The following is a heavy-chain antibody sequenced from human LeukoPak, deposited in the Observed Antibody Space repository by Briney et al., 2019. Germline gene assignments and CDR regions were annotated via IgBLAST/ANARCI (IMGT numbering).Heavy chain of an antibody. Sequence: QTGGSLRLSCAASGFTLRYYGMHWVRQAPGKGLEWVAFISYDGSKKYYADSVKDRFTISRDNSRNTLYVQVNSLRAEDTAVYYCAKESLDTEQRNYNYYGMDVWGQGTTVTVSS. CDR2: ISYDGSKK. D-gene: IGHD1-1*01. CDR1: GFTLRYYG. CDR3: AKESLDTEQRNYNYYGMDV. V-gene: IGHV3-30*18. J-gene: IGHJ6*02.